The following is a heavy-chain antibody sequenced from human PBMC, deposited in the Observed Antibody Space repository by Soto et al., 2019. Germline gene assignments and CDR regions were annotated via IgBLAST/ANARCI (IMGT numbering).Heavy chain of an antibody. CDR2: IYPGDSDT. V-gene: IGHV5-51*01. CDR3: ARQAYCSSTSCYTGRDYYYGMDV. CDR1: GYSFTSYW. J-gene: IGHJ6*02. D-gene: IGHD2-2*02. Sequence: LKISCKGSGYSFTSYWIGWVRQMPGKGLEWMGIIYPGDSDTRYSPSFQGQVTISADKSISTAYLQWSSLKASDTAMYYCARQAYCSSTSCYTGRDYYYGMDVWGQGTTVTVSS.